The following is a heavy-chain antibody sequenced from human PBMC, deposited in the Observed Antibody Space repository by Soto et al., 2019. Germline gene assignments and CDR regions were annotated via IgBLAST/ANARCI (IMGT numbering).Heavy chain of an antibody. CDR3: ATDVSGGSYYYYYGMDV. Sequence: ASVKVSCKVSGYTLTELSMHWVRQAPGKGFEWMGGFDPEDGETIYAQKFQGRVTMTEDTSTDTAYMELSSLRSEDTAVYYCATDVSGGSYYYYYGMDVWGQGTTVTVSS. CDR2: FDPEDGET. CDR1: GYTLTELS. J-gene: IGHJ6*02. V-gene: IGHV1-24*01. D-gene: IGHD1-26*01.